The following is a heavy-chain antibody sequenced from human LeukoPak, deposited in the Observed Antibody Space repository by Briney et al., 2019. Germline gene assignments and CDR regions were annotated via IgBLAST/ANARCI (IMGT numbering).Heavy chain of an antibody. CDR2: INPNSGGT. CDR1: GYTFTGYY. J-gene: IGHJ6*03. D-gene: IGHD2-2*02. Sequence: ASVKVSCKASGYTFTGYYMHWVRQAPGQGLEWMGWINPNSGGTNYAQKFQGRVTMTRDTSISTAYMELSRLRSDDTAVYYCAREMEDIVVVPAAILGYYYYYMDVWGKGTTVTISS. V-gene: IGHV1-2*02. CDR3: AREMEDIVVVPAAILGYYYYYMDV.